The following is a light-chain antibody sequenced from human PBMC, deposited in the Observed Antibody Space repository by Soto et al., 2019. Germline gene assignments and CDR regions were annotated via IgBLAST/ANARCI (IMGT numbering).Light chain of an antibody. V-gene: IGKV3-15*01. J-gene: IGKJ4*01. CDR3: QQYNDWPPLT. Sequence: EIVMTQSPATLSVSPGERATRSCRASQSISSNLAWYQQKPGQAPRLLIYRASTRATGIPARFSGSGSGTEFTLTISSLQSEHFAVYYCQQYNDWPPLTFGGGTKVEIK. CDR2: RAS. CDR1: QSISSN.